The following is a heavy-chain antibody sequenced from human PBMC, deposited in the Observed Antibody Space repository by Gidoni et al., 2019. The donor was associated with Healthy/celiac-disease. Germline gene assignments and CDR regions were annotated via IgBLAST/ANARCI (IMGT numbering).Heavy chain of an antibody. CDR1: GGSISSGSYY. CDR3: ARDAVAGYSSSPNWFDP. CDR2: IFTSGST. J-gene: IGHJ5*02. V-gene: IGHV4-61*02. Sequence: QVQLQESGPGLAKPSQTLSLTCTVPGGSISSGSYYWSWIRQPAGKGLEWIGRIFTSGSTNYNPSLKSRVTISVDTSKNQCSLKRSSVTAADTAVYYSARDAVAGYSSSPNWFDPWGQGTLVTVSS. D-gene: IGHD6-6*01.